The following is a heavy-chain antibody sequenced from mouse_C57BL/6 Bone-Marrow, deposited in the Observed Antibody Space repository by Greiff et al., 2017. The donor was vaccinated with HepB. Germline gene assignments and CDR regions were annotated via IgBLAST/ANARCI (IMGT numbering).Heavy chain of an antibody. J-gene: IGHJ2*01. D-gene: IGHD1-1*01. V-gene: IGHV14-4*01. CDR3: TTETVVVFDY. CDR1: GLNIKDDY. Sequence: EVKLMESGAELVRPGASVKLSCTASGLNIKDDYMHWVKQRPEQGLEWIGWIDPENGDTEYASKFQGKATITADTSSNTAYLQLSSLTSEDTAVYYCTTETVVVFDYWGQGTTLTVSS. CDR2: IDPENGDT.